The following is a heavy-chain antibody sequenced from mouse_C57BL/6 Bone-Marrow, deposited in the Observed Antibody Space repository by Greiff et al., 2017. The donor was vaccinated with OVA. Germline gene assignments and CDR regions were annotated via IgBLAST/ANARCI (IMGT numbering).Heavy chain of an antibody. CDR3: ARSNYYGRFDV. CDR1: GYTFTSYG. J-gene: IGHJ1*03. V-gene: IGHV1-81*01. Sequence: LEESGAELARPGASVKLSCKASGYTFTSYGISWVKQRTGQGLEWIGEIYPRSGNTYYNEKFKGKATLTADKSSSTAYMELRSLTSEDSAVYFCARSNYYGRFDVWGTGTTVTVSS. D-gene: IGHD1-2*01. CDR2: IYPRSGNT.